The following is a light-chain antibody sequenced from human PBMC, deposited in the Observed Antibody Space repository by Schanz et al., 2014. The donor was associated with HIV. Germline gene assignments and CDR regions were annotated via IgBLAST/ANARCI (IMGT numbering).Light chain of an antibody. CDR1: QRLSSSY. CDR2: ATS. J-gene: IGKJ4*01. CDR3: QQANSLPT. Sequence: EIVLTQSPGSLSLSPGGRATLSCGASQRLSSSYLAWYQQKRDQPPRLVIYATSTRAAGIPDRFSGTGSGTDFTLTISSLQPEDFATYYCQQANSLPTFGGGTKVEIK. V-gene: IGKV3-20*01.